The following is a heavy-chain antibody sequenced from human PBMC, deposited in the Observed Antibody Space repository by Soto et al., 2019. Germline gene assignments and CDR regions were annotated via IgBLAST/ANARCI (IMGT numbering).Heavy chain of an antibody. CDR1: GFTFSSYA. J-gene: IGHJ5*02. CDR2: ISGSGGST. CDR3: AKDPIGGSGWYSSSNWFDP. V-gene: IGHV3-23*01. D-gene: IGHD6-19*01. Sequence: EVQLLESGGGLVQPGGSLILSCAASGFTFSSYAMSWVRQAPGKGLEWVSAISGSGGSTYYADSVKGRFTISRDNSKNTLYLQMNSLRAEDTAVYYCAKDPIGGSGWYSSSNWFDPWGQGTLVTVSS.